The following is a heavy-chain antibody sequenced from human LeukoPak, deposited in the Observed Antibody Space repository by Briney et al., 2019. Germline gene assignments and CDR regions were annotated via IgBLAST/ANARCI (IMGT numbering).Heavy chain of an antibody. V-gene: IGHV1-46*01. J-gene: IGHJ4*02. CDR2: INPTGGST. D-gene: IGHD2-8*02. CDR3: ARDHSTGGN. CDR1: GYTFSSFY. Sequence: ASVKVSCKASGYTFSSFYMHWVRQAPGQGLEWMGIINPTGGSTSYAQKFQGRVTMTTDTSTSTVYMELSSLRSEDTAVYYCARDHSTGGNWGQGTLVTVSS.